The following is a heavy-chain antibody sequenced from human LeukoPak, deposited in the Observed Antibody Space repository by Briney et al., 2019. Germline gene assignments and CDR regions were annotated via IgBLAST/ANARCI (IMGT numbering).Heavy chain of an antibody. Sequence: VASVKVSCKASGGTFSSYAISWVRQAPGQGFEWMGGIIPIFGTANYAQKFQGRVTITTDESTSTAYMELSSLRSEDTAVYYCAREPYYYDSSGPNWFDPWGQGTLVTVSS. CDR2: IIPIFGTA. CDR3: AREPYYYDSSGPNWFDP. CDR1: GGTFSSYA. D-gene: IGHD3-22*01. J-gene: IGHJ5*02. V-gene: IGHV1-69*05.